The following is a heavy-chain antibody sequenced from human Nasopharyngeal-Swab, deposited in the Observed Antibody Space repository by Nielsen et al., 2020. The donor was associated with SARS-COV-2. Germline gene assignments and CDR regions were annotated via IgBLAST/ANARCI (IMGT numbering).Heavy chain of an antibody. Sequence: GESLKISCAASGFTFSSYWMSWVGQARGKGLEWVANIKQDGSEKYYVDSVKGRFTISRDNAKNSLYLQMNSLRAEDTAVYYCARDLIYYDSSGYDYWGQGTLVTVSS. J-gene: IGHJ4*02. D-gene: IGHD3-22*01. CDR1: GFTFSSYW. CDR2: IKQDGSEK. CDR3: ARDLIYYDSSGYDY. V-gene: IGHV3-7*01.